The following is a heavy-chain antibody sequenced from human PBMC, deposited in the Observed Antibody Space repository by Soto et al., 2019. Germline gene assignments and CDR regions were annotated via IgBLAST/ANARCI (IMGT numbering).Heavy chain of an antibody. J-gene: IGHJ4*02. D-gene: IGHD2-2*01. CDR2: INHSGST. CDR3: ARVDQYPKNHFDY. V-gene: IGHV4-34*01. CDR1: GGSFSGYY. Sequence: KPSETLSLTCAVYGGSFSGYYWSWIRRPPGKGLEWIGEINHSGSTNYNPSLKSRVTISVDTSKNQFSLKLSSVTAADTAVYYCARVDQYPKNHFDYWGQGTLVTVSS.